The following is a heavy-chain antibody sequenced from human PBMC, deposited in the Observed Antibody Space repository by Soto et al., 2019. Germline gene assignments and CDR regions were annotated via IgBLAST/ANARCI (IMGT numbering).Heavy chain of an antibody. Sequence: GGSLRLSCAASGFTFSTYVMNWVRQAPGKGLEWVSGITGSGDSTYYAGSVKGRFAISRDNSKNTLYLQMNSLRAEDTAVYYCAKDSLYSGYGGFDYWGQGTLVTVSS. CDR2: ITGSGDST. V-gene: IGHV3-23*01. J-gene: IGHJ4*02. CDR1: GFTFSTYV. D-gene: IGHD5-12*01. CDR3: AKDSLYSGYGGFDY.